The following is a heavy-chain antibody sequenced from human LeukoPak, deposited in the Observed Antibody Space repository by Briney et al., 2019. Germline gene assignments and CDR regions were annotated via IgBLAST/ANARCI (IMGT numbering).Heavy chain of an antibody. V-gene: IGHV1-18*01. CDR1: GYTFTSYG. Sequence: ASVKVSCKASGYTFTSYGISWVRQAPGQGLEWMGWISAYNGSTNYAQKLQGRVTMTTDTSTSTAYMELRSLRSDDTAVYYCASGMDYGLAHAFDIWGQGTMVTVSS. J-gene: IGHJ3*02. CDR2: ISAYNGST. D-gene: IGHD4-17*01. CDR3: ASGMDYGLAHAFDI.